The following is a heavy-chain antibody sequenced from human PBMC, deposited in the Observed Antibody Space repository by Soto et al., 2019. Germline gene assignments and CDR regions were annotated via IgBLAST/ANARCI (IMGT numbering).Heavy chain of an antibody. V-gene: IGHV3-9*01. CDR3: ARAGIAAAGTDY. Sequence: HPGGSLRLSCVGSGFNFDNYGMHWVRQAPGKGLEWVSGISWNSGSVDYGDSVKGRFTISRDNGKNSLYLQMNSLRAEDTAVYYCARAGIAAAGTDYWGQGTLVTVSS. J-gene: IGHJ4*02. CDR1: GFNFDNYG. CDR2: ISWNSGSV. D-gene: IGHD6-13*01.